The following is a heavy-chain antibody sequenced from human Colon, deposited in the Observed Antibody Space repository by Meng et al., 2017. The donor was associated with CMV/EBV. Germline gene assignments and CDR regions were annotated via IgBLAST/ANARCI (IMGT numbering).Heavy chain of an antibody. D-gene: IGHD2-2*01. V-gene: IGHV3-11*04. Sequence: GESLKISYAASGFTFSDYYMSWIRQAPGKGLEWVSYISSSGSTIYYADSVKGRFTISRDNAKNSLYLQMNSLRAEDTAVYYCAREEEDIVVVPAAAPDYWGQGTLVTVSS. J-gene: IGHJ4*02. CDR2: ISSSGSTI. CDR1: GFTFSDYY. CDR3: AREEEDIVVVPAAAPDY.